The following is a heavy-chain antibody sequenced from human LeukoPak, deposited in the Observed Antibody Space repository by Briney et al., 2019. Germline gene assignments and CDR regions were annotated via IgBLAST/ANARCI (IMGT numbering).Heavy chain of an antibody. V-gene: IGHV4-38-2*02. CDR2: IYHSGST. CDR1: GYSISSGYY. Sequence: SETLSLTCTVSGYSISSGYYWGWIRQPPGKGLEWIGSIYHSGSTYYNPSLKSRVTISVDTSKNQFSLKLSSVTAADTAVYYCARDLTYYYDSSGYSGLGFDPWGQGTLVTVSS. D-gene: IGHD3-22*01. J-gene: IGHJ5*02. CDR3: ARDLTYYYDSSGYSGLGFDP.